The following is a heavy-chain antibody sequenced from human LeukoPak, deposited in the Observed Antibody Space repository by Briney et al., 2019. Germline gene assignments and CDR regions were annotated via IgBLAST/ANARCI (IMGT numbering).Heavy chain of an antibody. J-gene: IGHJ5*02. D-gene: IGHD3-22*01. V-gene: IGHV1-69*06. Sequence: ASVKVSCKASGGTFSSYAISWVRQAPGQGLEWMGGIIPIFGTANYAQKFQGRVTITADKSTSTAYMELRSLRSDDTAVYYCARTNYHDTSGASNWFDPWGQGTLVTVSS. CDR1: GGTFSSYA. CDR3: ARTNYHDTSGASNWFDP. CDR2: IIPIFGTA.